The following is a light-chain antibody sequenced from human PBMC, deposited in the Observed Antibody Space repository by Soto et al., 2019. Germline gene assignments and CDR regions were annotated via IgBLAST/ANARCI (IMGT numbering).Light chain of an antibody. V-gene: IGLV2-23*01. J-gene: IGLJ3*02. CDR3: CSYAGSSTSWV. CDR1: SSDVGSYTL. CDR2: EDN. Sequence: QSALTQPASVSGSPGQSITISCTGTSSDVGSYTLVSWYQQHPGRAPKLLIYEDNKRPSGVSNRFSGSKSGNTASLTISGLQADDEADYYCCSYAGSSTSWVFGGGTQLTVL.